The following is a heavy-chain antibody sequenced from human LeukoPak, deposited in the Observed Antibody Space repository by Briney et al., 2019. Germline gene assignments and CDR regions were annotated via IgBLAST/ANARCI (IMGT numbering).Heavy chain of an antibody. Sequence: SETLSLTCTVSGGSISSYYWSWIRQPPGKGLEWIGYIYYSGSTNYNPSLKSRVTISVDTSKNQFSLKLSSVTAADTAVYYCARRYGLGAFDIWGQGTMVTVSS. J-gene: IGHJ3*02. D-gene: IGHD1-1*01. CDR3: ARRYGLGAFDI. CDR1: GGSISSYY. CDR2: IYYSGST. V-gene: IGHV4-59*08.